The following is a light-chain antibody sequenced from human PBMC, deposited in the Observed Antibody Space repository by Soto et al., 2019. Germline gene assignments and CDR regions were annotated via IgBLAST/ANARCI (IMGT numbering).Light chain of an antibody. CDR2: GAS. CDR1: QTVGTN. J-gene: IGKJ4*01. Sequence: RVMTQSPATLSVSPGERAALSCRTSQTVGTNVAWYQQKPGQSPRLLIYGASNRATDIPARFSGGGSGTEFTLIISSLQPEDFAVYYCQQYYHWPAVTFGGGTKV. V-gene: IGKV3D-15*01. CDR3: QQYYHWPAVT.